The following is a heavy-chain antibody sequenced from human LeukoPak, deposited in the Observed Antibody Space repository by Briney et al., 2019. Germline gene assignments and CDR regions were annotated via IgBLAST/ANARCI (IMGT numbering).Heavy chain of an antibody. V-gene: IGHV1-8*01. Sequence: ASVKVSCKASGYTFTSYDINWVRQATGQGLEWMGWMNPNSGNTGYAQKFQGRVTMTRNTSISTAYMELSSLRSEDTAVYYCAREGGYSYGFSYYYMDVWGKGTTVTISS. CDR2: MNPNSGNT. D-gene: IGHD5-18*01. J-gene: IGHJ6*03. CDR1: GYTFTSYD. CDR3: AREGGYSYGFSYYYMDV.